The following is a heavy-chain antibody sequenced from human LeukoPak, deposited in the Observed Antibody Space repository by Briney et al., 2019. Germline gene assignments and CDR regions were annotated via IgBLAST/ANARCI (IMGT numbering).Heavy chain of an antibody. V-gene: IGHV3-66*01. CDR3: ARDRYDFWSGTGGY. J-gene: IGHJ4*02. Sequence: GGSLRLSCAASGFTVSSNYMSWVRQAPGKGLEWVSVIYSGGSTYYADSVKGRFTISRDNSKNTLYLQMNSLRAEDTAVYYCARDRYDFWSGTGGYWGQGTLVTVSS. D-gene: IGHD3-3*01. CDR1: GFTVSSNY. CDR2: IYSGGST.